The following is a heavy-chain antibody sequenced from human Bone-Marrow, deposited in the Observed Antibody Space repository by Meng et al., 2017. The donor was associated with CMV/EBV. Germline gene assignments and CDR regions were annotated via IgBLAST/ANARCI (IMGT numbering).Heavy chain of an antibody. D-gene: IGHD6-25*01. V-gene: IGHV3-64*02. CDR1: GFTFSSYA. CDR3: ARALAAAGNYYYYGMDV. Sequence: GESLKISCAASGFTFSSYAMHWVRQAPGKGLEYVSAISSNGGSTYYADSVKGRFTISRDNSKNTLYLQMGSLRAEDMAVYYCARALAAAGNYYYYGMDVWGQGTTVTVSS. CDR2: ISSNGGST. J-gene: IGHJ6*02.